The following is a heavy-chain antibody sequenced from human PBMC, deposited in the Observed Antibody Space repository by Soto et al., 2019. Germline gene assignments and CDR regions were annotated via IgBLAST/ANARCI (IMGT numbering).Heavy chain of an antibody. CDR2: IHYRANS. V-gene: IGHV4-39*01. CDR3: ARPLQLAVSGFDP. D-gene: IGHD3-3*02. J-gene: IGHJ5*02. Sequence: PSETLSLTCAVSGDSISSSSYYWAWIRQPPGKGLEWIGSIHYRANSYYSPSLKSRITISVDTSKNQISLRLSSATAADTAVYYCARPLQLAVSGFDPWGQGTLVTVSS. CDR1: GDSISSSSYY.